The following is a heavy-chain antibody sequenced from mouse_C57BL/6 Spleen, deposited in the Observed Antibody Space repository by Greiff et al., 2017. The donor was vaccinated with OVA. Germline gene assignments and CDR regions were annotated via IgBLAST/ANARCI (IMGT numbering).Heavy chain of an antibody. CDR1: GYSITSGYY. CDR3: ARESPIYYYGSSYEGYAMDY. J-gene: IGHJ4*01. Sequence: EVQLQESGPGLVKPSQSLSLTCSVTGYSITSGYYWNWIRQFPGNKLEWMGYISYDGSNNYNPSLKNRISITRDTSKNQFFLKLNSVTTEDTATYYCARESPIYYYGSSYEGYAMDYWGQGTSVTVSS. V-gene: IGHV3-6*01. CDR2: ISYDGSN. D-gene: IGHD1-1*01.